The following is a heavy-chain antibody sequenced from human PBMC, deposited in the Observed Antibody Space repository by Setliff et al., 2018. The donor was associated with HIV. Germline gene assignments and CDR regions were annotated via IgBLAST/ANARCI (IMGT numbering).Heavy chain of an antibody. D-gene: IGHD3-3*01. CDR3: AKKYSDFWSGQTDV. CDR2: VYYSGGS. J-gene: IGHJ6*04. V-gene: IGHV4-39*01. CDR1: GGSIISSNYY. Sequence: PSETLSLTCNVSGGSIISSNYYWSWIRQPPGKGLEWIASVYYSGGSYYNPSLKTRITLSVDMSKDQFSLRLTSVSAADTAVYYCAKKYSDFWSGQTDVWGKGTTVTVSS.